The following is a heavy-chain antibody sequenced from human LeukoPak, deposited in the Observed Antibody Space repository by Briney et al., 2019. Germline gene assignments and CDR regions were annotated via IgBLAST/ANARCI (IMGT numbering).Heavy chain of an antibody. CDR2: IYYSGST. Sequence: SETLSLTCTVSGGSISSYYWSWIRQPPGKGLEWIGYIYYSGSTNYNPSLKSRVTISVDMSKNQFSLKLSSVTAADTAVYYCARAVAWYYYGMDVWGQGTTVTVSS. CDR3: ARAVAWYYYGMDV. V-gene: IGHV4-59*01. J-gene: IGHJ6*02. CDR1: GGSISSYY.